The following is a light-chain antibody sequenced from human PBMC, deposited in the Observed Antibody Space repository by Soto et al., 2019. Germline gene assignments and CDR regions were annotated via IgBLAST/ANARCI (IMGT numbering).Light chain of an antibody. CDR2: EVS. J-gene: IGLJ1*01. CDR3: CTYAGSSTSV. Sequence: QSALTQPASVSGSPGQSITISCTGTSSDVGSYNLVSWYQQHPGKAPKLMIYEVSKRPSGVSNRFSGSKSGNTASLTISGLQAEVVADYHRCTYAGSSTSVFGPGTKVTVL. V-gene: IGLV2-23*02. CDR1: SSDVGSYNL.